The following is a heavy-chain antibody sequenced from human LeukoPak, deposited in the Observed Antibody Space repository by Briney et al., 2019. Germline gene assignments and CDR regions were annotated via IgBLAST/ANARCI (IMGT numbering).Heavy chain of an antibody. D-gene: IGHD3-3*01. Sequence: PGGSLRLSCAASGFTLSSYWMSWVRQAPGKGLEWVSVIYSGGSTYYADSVKGRFTISRDNSKNTLYLQMNSLRAEDTAVYYCARAYYDFWSGYYHDYWGQGTLVTVSS. CDR3: ARAYYDFWSGYYHDY. V-gene: IGHV3-66*02. CDR1: GFTLSSYW. J-gene: IGHJ4*02. CDR2: IYSGGST.